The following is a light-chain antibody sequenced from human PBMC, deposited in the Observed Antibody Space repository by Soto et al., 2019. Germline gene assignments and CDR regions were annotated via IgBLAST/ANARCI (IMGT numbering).Light chain of an antibody. Sequence: DIQMTQSPSSLSASVGDRVTITCRASQSISRYLNWYQHKPGKAPNLLIYAASSLQGGVPSRFSGSGSGTDFTLTISGLHPEDFATYYCQQSYSFWTFGQGTKV. CDR2: AAS. J-gene: IGKJ1*01. V-gene: IGKV1-39*01. CDR1: QSISRY. CDR3: QQSYSFWT.